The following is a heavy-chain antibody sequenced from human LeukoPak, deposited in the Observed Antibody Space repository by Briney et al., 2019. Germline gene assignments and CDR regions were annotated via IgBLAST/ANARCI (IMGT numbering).Heavy chain of an antibody. D-gene: IGHD3-3*01. Sequence: ETLSLTCTVSGGSVSSGSYYWSWIRQPPGKGLEWIGYIYYSGSTNYNPSLKSRVTISVDTSKNQFSLKLSSVTAADTAVYYCARSSYYDFWSGYPPYYFDYWGQGTLVTVSS. V-gene: IGHV4-61*01. CDR3: ARSSYYDFWSGYPPYYFDY. CDR2: IYYSGST. J-gene: IGHJ4*02. CDR1: GGSVSSGSYY.